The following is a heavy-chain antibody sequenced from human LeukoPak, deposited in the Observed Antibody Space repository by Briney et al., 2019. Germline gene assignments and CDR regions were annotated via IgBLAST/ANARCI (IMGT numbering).Heavy chain of an antibody. CDR3: AGFPDYYDSSGYLPGAFDI. D-gene: IGHD3-22*01. V-gene: IGHV1-18*01. J-gene: IGHJ3*02. CDR1: GYTFRNYG. Sequence: GASVKVSCKASGYTFRNYGITWVRQAPGQGLEWMGWISAYNGDTHYAQNLQGRVTMTTDTSTSTAYMELSSLRSEDTAVYYCAGFPDYYDSSGYLPGAFDIWGQGTMVTVSS. CDR2: ISAYNGDT.